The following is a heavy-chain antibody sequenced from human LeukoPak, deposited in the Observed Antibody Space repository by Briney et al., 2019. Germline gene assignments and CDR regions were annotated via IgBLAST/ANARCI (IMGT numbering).Heavy chain of an antibody. CDR1: GGSISSGGYY. J-gene: IGHJ3*02. V-gene: IGHV4-31*03. CDR3: ARVAKIRFLPTPGAFDI. Sequence: SETLSLTCTVSGGSISSGGYYWSWIRQHPGKGLEWIGYIYYSGSTYCNPSLKSRVTISIDTSKKQFSLKLSSVTAADTAVYYCARVAKIRFLPTPGAFDIWGQGTMVTVSS. CDR2: IYYSGST. D-gene: IGHD3-3*01.